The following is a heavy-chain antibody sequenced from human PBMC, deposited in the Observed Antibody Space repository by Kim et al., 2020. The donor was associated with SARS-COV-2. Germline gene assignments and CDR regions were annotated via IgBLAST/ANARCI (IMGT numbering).Heavy chain of an antibody. CDR3: ARAVTMIVVDDY. CDR1: GYTFTGYY. Sequence: ASVKVSRKASGYTFTGYYMHWVRQAPGQGLEWMGWINPNSGGTNYAQKFQGRVTMTRDTSISTAYMELSRLRSDDTAVYYCARAVTMIVVDDYWGQGTLVTVSS. V-gene: IGHV1-2*02. D-gene: IGHD3-22*01. J-gene: IGHJ4*02. CDR2: INPNSGGT.